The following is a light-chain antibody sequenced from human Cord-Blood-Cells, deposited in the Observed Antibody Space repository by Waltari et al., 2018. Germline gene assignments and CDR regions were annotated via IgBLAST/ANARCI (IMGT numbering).Light chain of an antibody. J-gene: IGLJ1*01. CDR2: DVS. V-gene: IGLV2-14*01. CDR3: SSYTSSSTYV. Sequence: QSALTQPASVSGSPGQSITISCTGTSSDVGGYNYVSWYQQHPGKAPNLMIYDVSNRPSGVSNRFSGSKSCNMASLTISGLQAEDEADYYCSSYTSSSTYVFGTGTKVTVL. CDR1: SSDVGGYNY.